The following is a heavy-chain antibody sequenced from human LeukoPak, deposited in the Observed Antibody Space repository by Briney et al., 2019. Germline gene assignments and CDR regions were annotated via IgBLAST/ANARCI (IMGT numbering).Heavy chain of an antibody. CDR2: ISSSSSYI. Sequence: GGSLRLSCAASGFTFSSYSMNWVRQAPGKGLEWVSSISSSSSYIYYADSVKGRFTISRDNAKNSLYLQMNSLRAEDTAVYYCARDPYYDILTGYSGGQRYWGQGTLVTVSS. CDR3: ARDPYYDILTGYSGGQRY. CDR1: GFTFSSYS. D-gene: IGHD3-9*01. J-gene: IGHJ4*02. V-gene: IGHV3-21*01.